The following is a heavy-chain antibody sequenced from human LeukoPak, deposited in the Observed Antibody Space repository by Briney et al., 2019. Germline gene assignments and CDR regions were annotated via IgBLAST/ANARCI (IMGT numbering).Heavy chain of an antibody. Sequence: ASVKVSCKASGYTFTSYGISWVRQAPGQGLEWMGWISAYNGNTNYAQKFQGRVTMTRDTSISTAYMELSRLRSDDTAVYYCARESLYDILTPDYWGQGTLVTVSS. CDR2: ISAYNGNT. D-gene: IGHD3-9*01. V-gene: IGHV1-18*01. CDR3: ARESLYDILTPDY. CDR1: GYTFTSYG. J-gene: IGHJ4*02.